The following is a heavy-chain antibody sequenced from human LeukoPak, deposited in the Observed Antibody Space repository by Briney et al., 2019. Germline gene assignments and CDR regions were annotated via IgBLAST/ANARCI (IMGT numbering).Heavy chain of an antibody. D-gene: IGHD5-24*01. CDR3: ARASRDGYNQNFDY. J-gene: IGHJ4*02. Sequence: KHGESLKISFKGLGXSFSSYWNAWVRQRPGKGLEWMGIIYPGGSETRYDPSFQGQVTISADSSTSTAYLQWSSLRASDTAMYYCARASRDGYNQNFDYWGQGTLVTVSS. CDR1: GXSFSSYW. CDR2: IYPGGSET. V-gene: IGHV5-51*01.